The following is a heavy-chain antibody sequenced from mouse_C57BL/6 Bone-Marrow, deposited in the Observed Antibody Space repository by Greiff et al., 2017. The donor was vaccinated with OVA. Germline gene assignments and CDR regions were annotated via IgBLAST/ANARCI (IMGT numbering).Heavy chain of an antibody. V-gene: IGHV1-54*01. CDR1: GYAFTNYL. CDR2: INPGSGGT. CDR3: ARQYYSNYVYYAMDY. Sequence: QVQLKQSGAELVRPGTSVKVSCKASGYAFTNYLIEWVKQRPGQGLEWIGVINPGSGGTNYNEKFKGKATLTADKSSSTAYMQLSSLTSEDSAVYFCARQYYSNYVYYAMDYWGQGTSVTVSS. D-gene: IGHD2-5*01. J-gene: IGHJ4*01.